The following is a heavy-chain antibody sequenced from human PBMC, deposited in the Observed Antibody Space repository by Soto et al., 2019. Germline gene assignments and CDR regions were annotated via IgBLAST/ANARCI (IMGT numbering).Heavy chain of an antibody. V-gene: IGHV1-8*01. CDR3: ARGNFLGYCISTSCYYAWNYYYGMDV. CDR1: GYTFTSYA. CDR2: INANSGNT. D-gene: IGHD2-2*01. J-gene: IGHJ6*02. Sequence: ASVKVSCKASGYTFTSYAIQWVRQAPGQRLEWMGYINANSGNTNYAQKFQGRVTMTRNTSISTAYMELSSLRSEDTAVYYCARGNFLGYCISTSCYYAWNYYYGMDVWGQGTTVTVSS.